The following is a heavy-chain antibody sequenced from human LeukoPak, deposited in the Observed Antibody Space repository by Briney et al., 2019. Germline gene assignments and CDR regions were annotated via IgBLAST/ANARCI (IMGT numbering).Heavy chain of an antibody. CDR2: ISSSGGII. J-gene: IGHJ5*01. D-gene: IGHD2-15*01. CDR1: GFTFSDYD. Sequence: GGSLRLSCAASGFTFSDYDMSWIRQAPGKGLEWVAKISSSGGIIYYADSLKGRFSISRDNAQKSLYLQMTSLRAEDAALYYCARERIRAAVTGWFDSWGQGTLVTVSS. V-gene: IGHV3-11*04. CDR3: ARERIRAAVTGWFDS.